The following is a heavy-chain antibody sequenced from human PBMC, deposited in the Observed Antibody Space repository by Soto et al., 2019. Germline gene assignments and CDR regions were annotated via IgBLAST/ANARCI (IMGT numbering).Heavy chain of an antibody. D-gene: IGHD4-17*01. CDR1: GFTFSGSA. J-gene: IGHJ4*02. V-gene: IGHV3-73*02. Sequence: EVQLVESGGGVVQPGGSLKLSCAASGFTFSGSAMQWVRQASGEGLEWLGRIGSRGDSYATAYAASGKDRFTISRDDSKNTAFLQMNNLKTEDTAVDYCSRDDADWLFNWGQGALVTVYS. CDR3: SRDDADWLFN. CDR2: IGSRGDSYAT.